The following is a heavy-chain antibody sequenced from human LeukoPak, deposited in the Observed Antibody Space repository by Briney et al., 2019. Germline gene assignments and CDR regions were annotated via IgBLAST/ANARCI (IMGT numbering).Heavy chain of an antibody. CDR3: AKPRITSVVTVLAYYFDF. V-gene: IGHV3-23*01. CDR2: VSPRGDNA. CDR1: GFTFHTYA. Sequence: PGGSLRLSCAASGFTFHTYAMTWVRRAPGKGLECLAAVSPRGDNAYYADSVKGGFTISRDNSQRTLYLQKSGLKAEDTAVYYCAKPRITSVVTVLAYYFDFWGQGSLVTVSS. D-gene: IGHD2-21*02. J-gene: IGHJ4*02.